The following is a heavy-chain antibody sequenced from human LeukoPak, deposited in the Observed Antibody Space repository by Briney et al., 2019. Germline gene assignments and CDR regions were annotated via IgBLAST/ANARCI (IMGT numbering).Heavy chain of an antibody. V-gene: IGHV4-39*07. D-gene: IGHD6-13*01. J-gene: IGHJ4*02. CDR2: VYYSGST. CDR3: ARGRGDSSSPFDY. Sequence: PSETLSLTCTVSGGSISSSSYYWGWIRQPPGKGLEWIGCVYYSGSTNYNPSLKSRVTISVDTSKNQFSLKLSSVTAADTAVYYCARGRGDSSSPFDYWGQGTLVTVSS. CDR1: GGSISSSSYY.